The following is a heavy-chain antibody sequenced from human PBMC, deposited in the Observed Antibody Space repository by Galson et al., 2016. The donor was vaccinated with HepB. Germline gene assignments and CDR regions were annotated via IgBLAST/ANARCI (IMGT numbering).Heavy chain of an antibody. J-gene: IGHJ4*02. Sequence: SLRLSCAASGFTFSGYWLSWVRQAPGKALEWVANINQDGSEKYYVDSVRGRFSISRDNAKNSLYLQMNSLRVEDTAVYYCAREHQEGWDFYYWGQGTVVTVSS. V-gene: IGHV3-7*01. CDR1: GFTFSGYW. CDR3: AREHQEGWDFYY. D-gene: IGHD2-2*01. CDR2: INQDGSEK.